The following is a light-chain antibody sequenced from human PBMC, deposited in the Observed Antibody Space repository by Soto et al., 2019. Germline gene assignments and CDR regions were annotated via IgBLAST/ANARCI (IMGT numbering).Light chain of an antibody. CDR3: QQYYSGPRT. CDR1: QSVLYSSNNKNY. Sequence: DIVMTQSPDSLAVSLGERATTNCKSSQSVLYSSNNKNYLAWYQQKPGQPPKLLIYWASTRESGVPDRFSGSGSGTDFTLTISSLQAEDVAVYYCQQYYSGPRTFGQGTKVEIK. V-gene: IGKV4-1*01. CDR2: WAS. J-gene: IGKJ1*01.